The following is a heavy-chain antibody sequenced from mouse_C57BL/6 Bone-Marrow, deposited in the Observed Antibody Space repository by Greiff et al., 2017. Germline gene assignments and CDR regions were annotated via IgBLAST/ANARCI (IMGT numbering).Heavy chain of an antibody. Sequence: QVQLQQSGAELVKPGASVKLSCKASGYTFTSYWMQWVKQRPGQGLEWIGEIDPSDSYTNYNQKFKGKATLTVDTSSSTAYMQLSSLTSEDSAVYYCARYGPRGGSSPWYFDVWGTGTTVTVSS. V-gene: IGHV1-50*01. CDR2: IDPSDSYT. CDR3: ARYGPRGGSSPWYFDV. D-gene: IGHD1-1*01. J-gene: IGHJ1*03. CDR1: GYTFTSYW.